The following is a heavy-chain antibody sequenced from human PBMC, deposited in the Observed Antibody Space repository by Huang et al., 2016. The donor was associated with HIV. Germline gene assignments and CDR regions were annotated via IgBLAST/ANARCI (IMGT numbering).Heavy chain of an antibody. D-gene: IGHD3-16*01. CDR2: VNHRGSA. CDR1: GGPLSGHY. Sequence: QVRLHQWGTGLVRPSETLSLTCAVYGGPLSGHYWSWVRLPPGGSLEWLGEVNHRGSANYNPSLKSRLSRSIDTSKKQFSLKLGSVTAADTALYYWARSLMGEDPFDIWGQGTLVTVSS. V-gene: IGHV4-34*01. J-gene: IGHJ3*02. CDR3: ARSLMGEDPFDI.